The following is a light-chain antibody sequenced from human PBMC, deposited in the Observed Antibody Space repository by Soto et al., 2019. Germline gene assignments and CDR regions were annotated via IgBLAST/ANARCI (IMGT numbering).Light chain of an antibody. CDR3: SSYAGSRYV. V-gene: IGLV2-8*01. CDR2: EVT. Sequence: QSALTQPPPASGSPGQSVTISCTGTSSDVGGYNYVSWYQQHPGKAPKLMIYEVTKRPSGVPDRFSGSKSGNTASLTVSGLQAEDEADYYCSSYAGSRYVFGTGTKLTVL. CDR1: SSDVGGYNY. J-gene: IGLJ1*01.